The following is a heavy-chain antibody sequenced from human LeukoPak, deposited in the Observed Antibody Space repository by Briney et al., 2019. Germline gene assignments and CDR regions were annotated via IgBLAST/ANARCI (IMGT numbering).Heavy chain of an antibody. V-gene: IGHV3-53*01. J-gene: IGHJ4*02. CDR1: GFTVSSNY. D-gene: IGHD3-22*01. CDR3: ATHRSYDSSGYYYVGYFDY. Sequence: GGSLRLSCAASGFTVSSNYMSWVRQAPGKGLAWVSVIYSDGSTYYADSVKGRFTISRDNSKNTLYLQMNSLRADDKAVYYCATHRSYDSSGYYYVGYFDYWGQGTLVTVSS. CDR2: IYSDGST.